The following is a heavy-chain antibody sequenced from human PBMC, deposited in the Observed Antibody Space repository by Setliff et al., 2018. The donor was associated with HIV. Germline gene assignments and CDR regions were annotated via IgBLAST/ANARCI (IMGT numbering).Heavy chain of an antibody. CDR3: ARDPYDNSENPFDP. CDR2: IYYSGST. V-gene: IGHV4-59*01. D-gene: IGHD4-4*01. Sequence: PSETLSLTCTVSGDSISGYFWSWVRQPPGKGLEWIGYIYYSGSTNYNPSLKSRVTISVDTSMSTAYMELTRLKFDDTAVYYCARDPYDNSENPFDPWGQGTRVTVSS. CDR1: GDSISGYF. J-gene: IGHJ5*02.